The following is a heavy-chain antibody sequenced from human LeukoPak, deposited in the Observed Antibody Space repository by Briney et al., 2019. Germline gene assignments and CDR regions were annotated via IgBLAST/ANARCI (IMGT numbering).Heavy chain of an antibody. J-gene: IGHJ3*02. CDR1: GGSISSYY. CDR3: ARASPGDIVVVPAAQHAFDI. V-gene: IGHV4-4*07. CDR2: IYTSGST. Sequence: SETLSLTCTVSGGSISSYYWCWIRQPDGQGLEWIGRIYTSGSTNYNPSLKSRVTMSVDTSKNQFSLKLRSVTAADTAVYYCARASPGDIVVVPAAQHAFDIWGQGTMVTVCS. D-gene: IGHD2-2*01.